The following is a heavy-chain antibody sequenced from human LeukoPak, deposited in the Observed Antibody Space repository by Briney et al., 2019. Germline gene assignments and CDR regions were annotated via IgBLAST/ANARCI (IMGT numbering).Heavy chain of an antibody. CDR1: GYTFTGYY. D-gene: IGHD2-2*01. Sequence: ASVKASCKASGYTFTGYYMHWVRQAPGQGLEWMGWINPNSGGTNYAQKFQGRVTMTRDTSISTAYMELSRLRSDDTAVYYCARDGTQDIVVVPAAIHLWGQGTLVTVSS. CDR3: ARDGTQDIVVVPAAIHL. V-gene: IGHV1-2*02. CDR2: INPNSGGT. J-gene: IGHJ4*02.